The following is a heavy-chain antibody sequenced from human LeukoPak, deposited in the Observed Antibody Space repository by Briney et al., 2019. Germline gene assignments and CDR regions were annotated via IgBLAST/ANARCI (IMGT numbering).Heavy chain of an antibody. CDR3: KYGDYEDVDY. V-gene: IGHV1-2*02. CDR1: GYTFTGYY. CDR2: INPNSGGT. D-gene: IGHD4-17*01. Sequence: GASVKVSCQASGYTFTGYYLHWVRQAPGQGLEWMGWINPNSGGTNYAQKFQGRVTMTRDTSISTAYMELSRLRSDDTAVYYCKYGDYEDVDYWGQGTLVTVSS. J-gene: IGHJ4*02.